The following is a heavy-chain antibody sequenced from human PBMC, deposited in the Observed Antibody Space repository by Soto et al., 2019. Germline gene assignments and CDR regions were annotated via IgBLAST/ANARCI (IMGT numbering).Heavy chain of an antibody. J-gene: IGHJ4*02. CDR2: IIPIVGTP. Sequence: QVQLVQSGAEVKKPGSSVKVSCKASGGIFSTYAISWLRQAPGQGLEWMGGIIPIVGTPNYAQRFQGRVNITADESTTTSYMELSRLKSEDTAVYYCARDRDDYGSGNYYNRIDFWGQGTLVTVSS. CDR3: ARDRDDYGSGNYYNRIDF. CDR1: GGIFSTYA. D-gene: IGHD3-10*01. V-gene: IGHV1-69*01.